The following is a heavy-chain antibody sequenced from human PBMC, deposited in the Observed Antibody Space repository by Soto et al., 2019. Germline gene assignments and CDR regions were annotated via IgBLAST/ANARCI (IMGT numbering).Heavy chain of an antibody. CDR2: IYHSGSA. CDR1: GDSISSGGYS. Sequence: QLQLQESGSGLVKPSQTLSLTCAVSGDSISSGGYSWSWIRQPPGKGLEWIGYIYHSGSAFYNPSLKSRVTISVDTSKNQFSLNVNSVTAADTAVYYRARGGRTVIDSWGQGTPVTVSS. CDR3: ARGGRTVIDS. J-gene: IGHJ4*02. V-gene: IGHV4-30-2*01. D-gene: IGHD4-17*01.